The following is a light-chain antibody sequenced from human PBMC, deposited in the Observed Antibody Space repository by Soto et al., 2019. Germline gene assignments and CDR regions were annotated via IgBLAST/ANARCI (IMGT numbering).Light chain of an antibody. CDR3: QRYNAFSQT. Sequence: DIQMAQSPSTLSASVGDRVTITCRASQTMNSWVAWFQQKPRKVPKVLIYDASTLESGVPSRFSGSGSGTEFTLTIDSLQPDDVATYYCQRYNAFSQTFGQGTKVEI. J-gene: IGKJ1*01. V-gene: IGKV1-5*01. CDR1: QTMNSW. CDR2: DAS.